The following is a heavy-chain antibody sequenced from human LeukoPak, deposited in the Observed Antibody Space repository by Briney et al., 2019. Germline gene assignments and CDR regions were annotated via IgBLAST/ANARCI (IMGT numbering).Heavy chain of an antibody. CDR3: ARDRLGRHSGSYNWFDP. CDR1: GGSFSGYY. CDR2: INHSGST. D-gene: IGHD5-12*01. Sequence: SETLSLTCAVYGGSFSGYYWSWIRQPPGKGLEWIGEINHSGSTNYNPSLKSRVTISVDTSKNQFSLKLSSVTAADTAVYYCARDRLGRHSGSYNWFDPWGQGTLVTVSS. V-gene: IGHV4-34*01. J-gene: IGHJ5*02.